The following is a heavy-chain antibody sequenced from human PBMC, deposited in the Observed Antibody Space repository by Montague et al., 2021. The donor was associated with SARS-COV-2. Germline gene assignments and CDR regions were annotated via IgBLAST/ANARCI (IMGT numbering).Heavy chain of an antibody. Sequence: SETLSLTCTMSGGSITYSSYYWGWIRLPPGKGLEWIGSIYYSGTAYYNACLKSRVTMSLDMSKNQLSLRLKSTTAADTAVYFCARASFYYGSGSHYNNWFDSWGQGTVVTVSS. D-gene: IGHD3-10*01. CDR3: ARASFYYGSGSHYNNWFDS. CDR2: IYYSGTA. CDR1: GGSITYSSYY. J-gene: IGHJ5*01. V-gene: IGHV4-39*07.